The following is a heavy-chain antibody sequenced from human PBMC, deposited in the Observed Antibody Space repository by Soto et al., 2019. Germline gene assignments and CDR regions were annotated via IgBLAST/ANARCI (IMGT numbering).Heavy chain of an antibody. D-gene: IGHD3-22*01. J-gene: IGHJ4*02. V-gene: IGHV1-69*01. CDR2: IIPIFGTA. Sequence: QVQLVQSGAEVKKPGSSVKVSCKASGGTFSSYAISWVRQAPGQGLAWMGGIIPIFGTANYAQKFQGRVTITADESTSTAYMALSSLRSKDTAVYYCARTGLPLNQIDYYDSSGYYYDYWGQGTLVTVSS. CDR1: GGTFSSYA. CDR3: ARTGLPLNQIDYYDSSGYYYDY.